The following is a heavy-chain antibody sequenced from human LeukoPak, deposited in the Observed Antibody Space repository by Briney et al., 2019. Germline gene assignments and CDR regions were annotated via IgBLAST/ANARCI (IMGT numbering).Heavy chain of an antibody. CDR1: GSSIRNFY. CDR2: IFDSGTT. CDR3: ARGGYYDTNAYYGDDY. D-gene: IGHD3-22*01. V-gene: IGHV4-59*01. Sequence: PSETLSLTCTVSGSSIRNFYWSWIRQRPGKGLEWIGYIFDSGTTKYNPSLKNRVTISIDTPEHRLSLRLSSVTAADTAVYYCARGGYYDTNAYYGDDYCGQGTLVTVSS. J-gene: IGHJ4*02.